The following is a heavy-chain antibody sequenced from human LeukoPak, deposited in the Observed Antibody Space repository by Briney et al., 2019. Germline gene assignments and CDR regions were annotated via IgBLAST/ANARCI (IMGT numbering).Heavy chain of an antibody. CDR1: GFTFSSYA. V-gene: IGHV3-23*01. D-gene: IGHD3-10*01. CDR3: AKFKTSSYYYGSGDNWFDP. CDR2: ISGSGGST. J-gene: IGHJ5*02. Sequence: GGSLRLSRAASGFTFSSYAMSWVRQAPGKGLEWVSAISGSGGSTYYADSVKGRFTISRDNSKNTLYLQMNSLRAEDTAVYYCAKFKTSSYYYGSGDNWFDPWGRGTLVTVSS.